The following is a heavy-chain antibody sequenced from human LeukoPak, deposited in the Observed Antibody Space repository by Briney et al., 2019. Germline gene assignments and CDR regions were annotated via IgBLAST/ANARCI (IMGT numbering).Heavy chain of an antibody. CDR2: IKPTSGGT. CDR1: EHIFTNSY. D-gene: IGHD2-15*01. Sequence: ASVKVSCKASEHIFTNSYIHWVRQAPGQGLEWMGSIKPTSGGTNYAQKLQGRVTMTTDTSTSTAYMELRSLRSDDTAVYYCARDLWYCSGGSCSFYFDYWGQGTLVTVSS. J-gene: IGHJ4*02. CDR3: ARDLWYCSGGSCSFYFDY. V-gene: IGHV1-2*02.